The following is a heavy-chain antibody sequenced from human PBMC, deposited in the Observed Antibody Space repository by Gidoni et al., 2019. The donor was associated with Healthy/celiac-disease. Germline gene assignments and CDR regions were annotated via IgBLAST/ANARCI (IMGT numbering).Heavy chain of an antibody. J-gene: IGHJ3*02. CDR2: IYYSGST. CDR3: AGSLGVGADI. V-gene: IGHV4-59*01. Sequence: QVQLQESGPGLVKPSETLSLTCTVYGGSISSYYWSWIRQPPGKGLEWNGYIYYSGSTNYNPSLKSRVTISVDTSKNQFSLKLSSVTAADTAVYYCAGSLGVGADIWGQGTMVTVSS. CDR1: GGSISSYY. D-gene: IGHD1-26*01.